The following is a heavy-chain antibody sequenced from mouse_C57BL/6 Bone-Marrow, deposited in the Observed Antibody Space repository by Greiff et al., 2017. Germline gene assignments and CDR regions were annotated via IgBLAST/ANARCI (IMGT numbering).Heavy chain of an antibody. Sequence: QVQLQQSGAELVRPGASVKMSCKASGYTFTNYWIGWVKQRPGQGLEWIGEIYPGGGDTNYNEKFKGKATLTADKSSSTAYMQFRSLTSEDSAVYDGASGAKYGPFDYWGQGTTLTVSS. V-gene: IGHV1-63*01. J-gene: IGHJ2*01. CDR3: ASGAKYGPFDY. CDR2: IYPGGGDT. D-gene: IGHD1-2*01. CDR1: GYTFTNYW.